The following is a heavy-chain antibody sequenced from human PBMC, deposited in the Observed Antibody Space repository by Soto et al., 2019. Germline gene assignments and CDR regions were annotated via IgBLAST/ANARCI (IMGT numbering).Heavy chain of an antibody. J-gene: IGHJ4*02. CDR2: IYYSGST. D-gene: IGHD3-10*01. V-gene: IGHV4-39*01. CDR3: ARELSHYFDY. CDR1: GGSISSSSYY. Sequence: QLQLQESGPGLVKPSETLSLTCTVSGGSISSSSYYWGWIRQPPGKGLEWIGGIYYSGSTYYNPSLKSRVTISVDTSKNQFSLKLSSVTAADTAVYYCARELSHYFDYWGQGTLVTVSS.